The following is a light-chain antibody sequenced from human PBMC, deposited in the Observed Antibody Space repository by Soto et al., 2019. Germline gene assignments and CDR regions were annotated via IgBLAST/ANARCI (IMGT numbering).Light chain of an antibody. J-gene: IGKJ1*01. CDR3: QQSFRTPRT. V-gene: IGKV1-39*01. Sequence: DIQMTQSPSSLFASVGDRVTISCRASQSIARFLNWYQQKPGKAPNLLIYASSTLQSGVPSSFSGSGSGTDFTLTINSLQPDAFAIYYCQQSFRTPRTFGQGTKVEIK. CDR2: ASS. CDR1: QSIARF.